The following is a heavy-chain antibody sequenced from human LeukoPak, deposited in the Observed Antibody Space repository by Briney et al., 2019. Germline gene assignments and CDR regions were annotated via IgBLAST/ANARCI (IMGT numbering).Heavy chain of an antibody. D-gene: IGHD6-13*01. CDR2: IKRDGSEK. CDR1: GFTFSSYW. J-gene: IGHJ6*04. CDR3: ARGKAAVDYYYGMDV. Sequence: GGSLRLSCAASGFTFSSYWMSWVRQAPGKGLEWVANIKRDGSEKYYVDSVKGRFTISRDNAKNSLYLQMNSLRAEDTAVYYCARGKAAVDYYYGMDVWGKGTTVTVSS. V-gene: IGHV3-7*03.